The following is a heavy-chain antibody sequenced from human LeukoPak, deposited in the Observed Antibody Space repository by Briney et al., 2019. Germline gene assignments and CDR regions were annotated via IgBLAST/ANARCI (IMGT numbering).Heavy chain of an antibody. J-gene: IGHJ3*02. Sequence: PGGSLRLSCAASAFASSTYWMSWDSRVPGKGLEWVSGINWNGGSTGYADSVKGRFTISRDNAKNSLYLQRNSLRAEDTAWYYCARDYPYCSGGSCYPSVDALDIWGQGTMVTVSS. CDR3: ARDYPYCSGGSCYPSVDALDI. CDR2: INWNGGST. V-gene: IGHV3-20*04. CDR1: AFASSTYW. D-gene: IGHD2-15*01.